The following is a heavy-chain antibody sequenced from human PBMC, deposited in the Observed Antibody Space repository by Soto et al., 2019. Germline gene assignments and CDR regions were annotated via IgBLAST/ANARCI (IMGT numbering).Heavy chain of an antibody. CDR1: DLAISSNKYY. CDR3: TTQGFGGLHGLVDV. CDR2: IHYSGDT. Sequence: SETLSLTFTVCDLAISSNKYYWGWLRERAGKGMEWIANIHYSGDTHHNPSLQSRVPVSVDTSKDQFSLKLTSVTAAETAVYYCTTQGFGGLHGLVDVWGQGTTVTVSS. J-gene: IGHJ6*02. D-gene: IGHD3-10*01. V-gene: IGHV4-39*01.